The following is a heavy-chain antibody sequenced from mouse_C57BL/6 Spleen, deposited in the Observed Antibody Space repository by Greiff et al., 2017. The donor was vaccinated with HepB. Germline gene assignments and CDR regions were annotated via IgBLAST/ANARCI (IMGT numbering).Heavy chain of an antibody. CDR3: TRDSANYYGSRRAMDY. D-gene: IGHD1-1*01. Sequence: EVKLVESGEGLVKPGGSLKLSCAASGFTFSSYAMSWVRQTPEKRLEWVAYISSGGDYIYYADTVKGRFTIARDNARNTLYLQMSSLKSEDTAMYYCTRDSANYYGSRRAMDYWGQGTSVTVSS. CDR2: ISSGGDYI. V-gene: IGHV5-9-1*02. J-gene: IGHJ4*01. CDR1: GFTFSSYA.